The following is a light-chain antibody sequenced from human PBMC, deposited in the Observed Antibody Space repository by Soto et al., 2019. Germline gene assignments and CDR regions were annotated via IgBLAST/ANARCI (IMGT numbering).Light chain of an antibody. CDR2: DVT. CDR3: SLYTSSRTLV. CDR1: SSDVGSYNY. Sequence: QSVLTQPASVSGSPGQSITISCTGTSSDVGSYNYVSWYQHHPGKVPKLMIYDVTNRPSGVSDRFSGSKSGNTASLTISGLQAEYEADYYCSLYTSSRTLVFGSGTKVTVL. J-gene: IGLJ1*01. V-gene: IGLV2-14*03.